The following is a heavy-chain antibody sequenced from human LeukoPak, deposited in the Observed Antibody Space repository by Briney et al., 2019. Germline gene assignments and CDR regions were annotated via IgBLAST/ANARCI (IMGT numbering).Heavy chain of an antibody. CDR3: AREGPRGNSQFDY. D-gene: IGHD2/OR15-2a*01. V-gene: IGHV3-30-3*01. J-gene: IGHJ4*02. Sequence: GGSLRLSCATSGFTFNKYTMHWVRQAPGKGLEWLAVISYDGSNKYYADSVKGRLTISRDNSKNTLNLQMNSLRAEDTAVYYCAREGPRGNSQFDYWGQGTLVTVSS. CDR2: ISYDGSNK. CDR1: GFTFNKYT.